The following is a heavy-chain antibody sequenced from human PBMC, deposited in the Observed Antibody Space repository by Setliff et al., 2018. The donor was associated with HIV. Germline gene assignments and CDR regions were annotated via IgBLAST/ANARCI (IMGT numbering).Heavy chain of an antibody. CDR1: GGSITGYY. J-gene: IGHJ4*02. Sequence: PSETLSLTCTVSGGSITGYYWSWIRQPAGKGLEWIGRLHLSGDTNYNPSLKSRVTISADTSKSQFSLKLTSVTAADTAAYFCARVSTDYVWGSFLSSGPYYFDFWGQGALVTVSS. CDR3: ARVSTDYVWGSFLSSGPYYFDF. V-gene: IGHV4-4*07. CDR2: LHLSGDT. D-gene: IGHD3-16*01.